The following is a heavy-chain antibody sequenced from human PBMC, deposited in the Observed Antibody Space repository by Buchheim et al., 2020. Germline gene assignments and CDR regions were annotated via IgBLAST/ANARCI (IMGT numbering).Heavy chain of an antibody. CDR2: IYHSGST. CDR3: ARDSVAGGDDYFDY. D-gene: IGHD6-19*01. V-gene: IGHV4-38-2*02. Sequence: QVPLQESGPGLVKPSETLSLTCTVSGYSISSGYYWGWIRQPPGKGLEWIGSIYHSGSTYYNPSLKSRVTISVDTSKNQFTLKLSSVTAADTAVYYCARDSVAGGDDYFDYWGQGTL. CDR1: GYSISSGYY. J-gene: IGHJ4*02.